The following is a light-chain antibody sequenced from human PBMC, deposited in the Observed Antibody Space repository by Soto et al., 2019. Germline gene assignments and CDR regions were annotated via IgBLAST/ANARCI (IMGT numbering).Light chain of an antibody. CDR1: QRISAY. Sequence: DIQMTQSPSSLSASVGDRVTITCRASQRISAYLNWYQQKPGEAPKLLIFDVSVLESGVPSRFSVSGSETDFTLSITSLQPEDCANYYGLPTYSPPSSVGPGTTVDFK. CDR3: LPTYSPPSS. V-gene: IGKV1-39*01. J-gene: IGKJ3*01. CDR2: DVS.